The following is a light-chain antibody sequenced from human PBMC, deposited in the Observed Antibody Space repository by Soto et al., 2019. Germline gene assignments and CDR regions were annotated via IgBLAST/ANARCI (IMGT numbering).Light chain of an antibody. V-gene: IGLV1-44*01. CDR2: SNN. Sequence: QSVLTQPPSASETPGQRVTISCSGSSSKIGSNTVNWYHHLPGTAPKLLIYSNNQRPSGVPDRFSGSKSGTSASLAISGLQSEDEAIYYCAAWDDSLNARVFGGGTKLTVL. J-gene: IGLJ3*02. CDR1: SSKIGSNT. CDR3: AAWDDSLNARV.